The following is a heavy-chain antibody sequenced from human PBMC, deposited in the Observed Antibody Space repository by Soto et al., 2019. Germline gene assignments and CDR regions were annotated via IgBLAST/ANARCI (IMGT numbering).Heavy chain of an antibody. CDR2: IYWDDDK. J-gene: IGHJ4*02. Sequence: QITLRESGPPVLKSTETLTLTCTFSGVSRTTNGLGVGWIRQSPGRAPAWLAIIYWDDDKRYSPSLQNRLTITQDAPKKQVVLTLTYMDPVDTATYFCVPRRRLTGSWSTGDFDYLGQGTPVTVFS. V-gene: IGHV2-5*02. CDR1: GVSRTTNGLG. CDR3: VPRRRLTGSWSTGDFDY. D-gene: IGHD6-13*01.